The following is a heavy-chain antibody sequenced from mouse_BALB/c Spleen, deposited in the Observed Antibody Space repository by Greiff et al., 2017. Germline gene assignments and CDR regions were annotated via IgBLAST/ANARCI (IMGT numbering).Heavy chain of an antibody. CDR2: INPDSSTI. D-gene: IGHD1-2*01. CDR1: GFDFSRYW. V-gene: IGHV4-1*02. J-gene: IGHJ1*01. Sequence: EVQLVESGGGLVQPGGSLKLSCAASGFDFSRYWMSWVRQAPGKGLEWIGEINPDSSTINYTPSLKDKFIISRDNAKNTLYLQMSKVRSEDTALYYCARQLSLLRLGGYFDVWGAGTTVTVSS. CDR3: ARQLSLLRLGGYFDV.